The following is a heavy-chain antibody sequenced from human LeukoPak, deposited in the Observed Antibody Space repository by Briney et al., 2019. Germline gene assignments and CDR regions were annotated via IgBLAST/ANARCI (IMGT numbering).Heavy chain of an antibody. CDR3: ASGRELDHDAFDI. CDR2: IIPIFGTA. J-gene: IGHJ3*02. V-gene: IGHV1-69*01. Sequence: ASVKVSCKASGGTFSSYAISWVRQAPGQGLEWMGGIIPIFGTANYAQKFQGRVTITADESTSTAYIELSSLRSEDTAVYYCASGRELDHDAFDIWGQGTMVTVSS. D-gene: IGHD1-1*01. CDR1: GGTFSSYA.